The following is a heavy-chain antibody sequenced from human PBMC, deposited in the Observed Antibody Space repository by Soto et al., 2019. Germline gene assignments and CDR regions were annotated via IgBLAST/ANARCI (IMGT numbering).Heavy chain of an antibody. V-gene: IGHV3-21*01. CDR2: ISSTTNYI. CDR1: GFTFTRYS. J-gene: IGHJ6*02. CDR3: GRDRRSYYYGMDV. Sequence: GGSLRLSCAASGFTFTRYSMNWVRQAPGKGLEWVSSISSTTNYIYYADSMKGRFTVSRDNAKNSVYLEMNSLSVEDTAVYYCGRDRRSYYYGMDVWGQGTTVTVSS.